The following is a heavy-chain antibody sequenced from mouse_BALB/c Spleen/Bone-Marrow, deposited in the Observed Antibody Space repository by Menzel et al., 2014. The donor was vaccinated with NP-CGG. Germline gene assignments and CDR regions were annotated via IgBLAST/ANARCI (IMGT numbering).Heavy chain of an antibody. D-gene: IGHD5-1*01. V-gene: IGHV1S81*02. J-gene: IGHJ4*01. CDR2: INPSNGGT. Sequence: QVQLQHSGAELVKPGASVKLSCKASGYTFTSYYMYWVKQRPGQGLEWIGGINPSNGGTNFNEKFKSRATLTVDKSSSTAYMQLSSLTSEDSAVYYCTRLPHWGQGTSVTVSS. CDR3: TRLPH. CDR1: GYTFTSYY.